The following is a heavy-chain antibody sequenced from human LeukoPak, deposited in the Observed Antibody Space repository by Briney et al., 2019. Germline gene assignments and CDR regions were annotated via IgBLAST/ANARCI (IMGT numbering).Heavy chain of an antibody. Sequence: ASVKVSCKASGYTFTSYDINWVRQATGQGLEWMGWMNPNSGNTGYAQKFQGRVTIARNNSITTATMELSSLSSEDAAVYYCARGLGYCSGGSCYRFGFDIWGQGTMVTVSS. CDR3: ARGLGYCSGGSCYRFGFDI. V-gene: IGHV1-8*03. CDR2: MNPNSGNT. D-gene: IGHD2-15*01. J-gene: IGHJ3*02. CDR1: GYTFTSYD.